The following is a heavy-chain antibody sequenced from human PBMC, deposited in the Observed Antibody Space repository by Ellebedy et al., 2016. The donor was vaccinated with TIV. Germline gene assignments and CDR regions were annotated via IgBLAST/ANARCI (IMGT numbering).Heavy chain of an antibody. Sequence: GSLRLSXTVSGGSISSYYWGWIRQPPGKGLEWIGSIYYSGSTHYNPSLKSRVTISVDTSKNQFSLRLGSVTAADTAVYYCARFRSGIVVATAHYGMDVWGQGTTVTVSS. D-gene: IGHD2-2*01. CDR1: GGSISSYY. CDR3: ARFRSGIVVATAHYGMDV. J-gene: IGHJ6*02. CDR2: IYYSGST. V-gene: IGHV4-39*01.